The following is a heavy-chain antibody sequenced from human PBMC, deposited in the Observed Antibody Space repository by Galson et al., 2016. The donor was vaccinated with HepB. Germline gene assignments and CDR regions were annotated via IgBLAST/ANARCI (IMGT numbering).Heavy chain of an antibody. CDR3: AREGSYYTLDY. CDR2: INPGNGDT. Sequence: SVKVSCKAPGYTFTNYAMHWVRQAPGQRLEWMGWINPGNGDTKYSQKFQGRVTISRDTSASTAYMELSSLIPEDTAVYYCAREGSYYTLDYWGQGTLVTVSS. D-gene: IGHD1-26*01. V-gene: IGHV1-3*01. J-gene: IGHJ4*02. CDR1: GYTFTNYA.